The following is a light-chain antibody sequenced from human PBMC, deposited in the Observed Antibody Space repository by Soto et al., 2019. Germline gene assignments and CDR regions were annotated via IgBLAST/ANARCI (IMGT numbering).Light chain of an antibody. J-gene: IGKJ1*01. CDR1: ESISSW. Sequence: DIRMTQSPSTLSASGGDRVSITWRASESISSWLAWYQQKPGKAPKLLIYKASNLESGVPSRFSGSGSGTEFTLTISSLQPDDFAAYYCQQYKSYSRTFGQGTKVDIK. V-gene: IGKV1-5*03. CDR3: QQYKSYSRT. CDR2: KAS.